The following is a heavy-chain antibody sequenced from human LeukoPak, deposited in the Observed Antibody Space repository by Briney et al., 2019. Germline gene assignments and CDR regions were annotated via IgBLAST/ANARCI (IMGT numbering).Heavy chain of an antibody. D-gene: IGHD4-17*01. CDR1: GFTFDDYG. CDR2: INWNGGST. Sequence: GGSLRLSCAASGFTFDDYGMSWVRQAPGKGLEWVSGINWNGGSTGYADSVKGRFTISRDNAKNSLYLQMNSLRAEDTALYYCARESSDYGDYGVFDYWGQGTLVTVSS. J-gene: IGHJ4*02. CDR3: ARESSDYGDYGVFDY. V-gene: IGHV3-20*04.